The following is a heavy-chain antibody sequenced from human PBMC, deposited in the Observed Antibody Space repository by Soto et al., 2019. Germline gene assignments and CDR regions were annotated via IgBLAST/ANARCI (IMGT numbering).Heavy chain of an antibody. CDR2: FSGAGLNT. Sequence: EVQVLESGGGLVQPGGSLRLACAASGFTFSSYAMSWVRQAPGKGLEWVSSFSGAGLNTYYVDSVKGRFTISRDNSKSTLYLQMNNLRAEDTAVYYCAKSGTANWYFDLWGRGTLVTVSS. CDR1: GFTFSSYA. V-gene: IGHV3-23*01. J-gene: IGHJ2*01. CDR3: AKSGTANWYFDL. D-gene: IGHD1-1*01.